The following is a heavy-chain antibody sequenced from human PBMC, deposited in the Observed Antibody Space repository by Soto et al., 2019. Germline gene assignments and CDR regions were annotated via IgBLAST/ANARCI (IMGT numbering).Heavy chain of an antibody. CDR2: ISYDGSNK. Sequence: QVQLVESGGGMVQPGRSLRLSCAASGFTFSSYGMHWVRQAPGKGLEWVAVISYDGSNKYYADSVKGRFTISRDNSKNTLYLQMNSLRAEDTAVYYCAKDWAEYGMDVWGQGTTVTVSS. CDR1: GFTFSSYG. J-gene: IGHJ6*02. D-gene: IGHD3-16*01. CDR3: AKDWAEYGMDV. V-gene: IGHV3-30*18.